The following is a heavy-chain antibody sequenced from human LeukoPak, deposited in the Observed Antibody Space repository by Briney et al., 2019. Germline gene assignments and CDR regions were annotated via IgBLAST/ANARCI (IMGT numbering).Heavy chain of an antibody. CDR3: ARSDYHNSGSHTVFDAFDI. Sequence: PSETLSLTCTVSGGSISRYYWSWIRRPPGKGLEWIGYIDDSGNTNYNPSLKSQVTISVDKSKNQFSLKLSFVTAADTAMYHCARSDYHNSGSHTVFDAFDIWGRGTRVTVSS. CDR1: GGSISRYY. J-gene: IGHJ3*02. V-gene: IGHV4-59*01. D-gene: IGHD3-10*01. CDR2: IDDSGNT.